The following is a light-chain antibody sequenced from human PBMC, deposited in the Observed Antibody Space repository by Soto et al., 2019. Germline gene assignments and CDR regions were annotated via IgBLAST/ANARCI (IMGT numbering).Light chain of an antibody. CDR2: GAS. CDR3: QQYGSSPLWT. CDR1: QSVSSSY. V-gene: IGKV3-20*01. Sequence: EIVLTQSPGTLSLSPGERATLSCRASQSVSSSYLAWYQRKPGQAPRLLIYGASSRATGIPDRFSGSGSGTDFTLTISILETEDFVVYYCQQYGSSPLWTFGQGTKVDIK. J-gene: IGKJ1*01.